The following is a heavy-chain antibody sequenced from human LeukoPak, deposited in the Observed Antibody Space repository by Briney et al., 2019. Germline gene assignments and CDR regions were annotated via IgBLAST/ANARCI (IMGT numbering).Heavy chain of an antibody. CDR1: GFTFSSYS. J-gene: IGHJ4*02. V-gene: IGHV3-21*01. CDR3: ASSGSSRPSDY. CDR2: ISSSSSYI. Sequence: PGGSLRLPCAASGFTFSSYSMNWVRQAPGKGLEWVSSISSSSSYIYYADSVEGRFTISRDNAKNSLYLQMNSLRAEDTAVYYCASSGSSRPSDYWGQGTLVTVSS. D-gene: IGHD3-10*01.